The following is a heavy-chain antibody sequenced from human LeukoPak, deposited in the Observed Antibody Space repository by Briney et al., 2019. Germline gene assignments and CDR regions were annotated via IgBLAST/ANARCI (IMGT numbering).Heavy chain of an antibody. CDR3: ARALLFHDY. V-gene: IGHV3-48*04. CDR2: ISSTGSVI. D-gene: IGHD2-15*01. CDR1: GFTFSTYS. J-gene: IGHJ4*02. Sequence: GGSLRLSCAASGFTFSTYSMNWVRQAPGKGLEWVSYISSTGSVIYYADSVKGRFTISRDNAKNSLYLQMNSLRAEDTAVYYCARALLFHDYWGQGTLVTVSS.